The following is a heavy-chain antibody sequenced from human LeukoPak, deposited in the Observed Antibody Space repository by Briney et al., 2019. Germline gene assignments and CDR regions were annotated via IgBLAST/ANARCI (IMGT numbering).Heavy chain of an antibody. CDR3: ARRGRYCSGGSCHNWFDP. V-gene: IGHV4-39*01. D-gene: IGHD2-15*01. J-gene: IGHJ5*02. Sequence: TSETLSLTCTVSGGSISSSSYHWGWIRQPPGKGLEWIGSIYYSGSTYYNPSLKSRVTISVDTSKNQFSLKLSSVTAADTAVYYCARRGRYCSGGSCHNWFDPWGQGTLVTVSS. CDR1: GGSISSSSYH. CDR2: IYYSGST.